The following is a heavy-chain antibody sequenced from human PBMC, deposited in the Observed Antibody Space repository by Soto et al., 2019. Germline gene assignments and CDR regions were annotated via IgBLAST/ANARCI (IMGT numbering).Heavy chain of an antibody. CDR1: GYTLTELS. J-gene: IGHJ4*02. Sequence: ASVKVSCKVSGYTLTELSMHWVRQAPGKGLEWMGGFDPEDGETIYAQKFQGKVTMTEDTSTDTAYMELSSLRSEDTAVYYCATAYYDFWSGPTPGDYFDYWGQGTLVTVSS. V-gene: IGHV1-24*01. D-gene: IGHD3-3*01. CDR2: FDPEDGET. CDR3: ATAYYDFWSGPTPGDYFDY.